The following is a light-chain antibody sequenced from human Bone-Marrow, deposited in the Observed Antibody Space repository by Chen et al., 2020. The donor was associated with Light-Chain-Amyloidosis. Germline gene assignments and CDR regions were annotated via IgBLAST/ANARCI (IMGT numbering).Light chain of an antibody. CDR1: NFGTFDP. Sequence: QSALTQPASVSGSPGQAVTISCSNFGTFDPVSWYQRHPDKAPKVIIYEDTKRPSGISYRFSASKSYDTASLTMSGLQYEDEADYYCSSYVGRDTVVFGGGTKLTV. CDR3: SSYVGRDTVV. CDR2: EDT. V-gene: IGLV2-23*02. J-gene: IGLJ3*02.